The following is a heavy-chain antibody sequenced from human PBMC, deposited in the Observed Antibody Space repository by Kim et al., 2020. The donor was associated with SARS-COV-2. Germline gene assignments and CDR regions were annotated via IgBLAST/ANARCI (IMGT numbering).Heavy chain of an antibody. V-gene: IGHV5-10-1*01. D-gene: IGHD3-10*01. Sequence: SPSFQGHVTISADKSISTAYLQWSSLKASDTAMYYCARNMVRGVVGAFDIWGQGTMVTVSS. CDR3: ARNMVRGVVGAFDI. J-gene: IGHJ3*02.